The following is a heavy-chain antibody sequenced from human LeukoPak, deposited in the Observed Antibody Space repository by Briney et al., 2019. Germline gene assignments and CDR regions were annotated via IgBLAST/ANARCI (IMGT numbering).Heavy chain of an antibody. CDR3: ASGYGSGNFDY. D-gene: IGHD3-10*01. V-gene: IGHV3-7*01. Sequence: GGSLRLSCAASGFTFSSYWMNWARQAPGKGLEWVANIKQDGSEKYYVDSVKGRFTISRDNAKNSLYLQMNSLRAEDTAVYYCASGYGSGNFDYWGQGTLVTVSS. CDR2: IKQDGSEK. J-gene: IGHJ4*02. CDR1: GFTFSSYW.